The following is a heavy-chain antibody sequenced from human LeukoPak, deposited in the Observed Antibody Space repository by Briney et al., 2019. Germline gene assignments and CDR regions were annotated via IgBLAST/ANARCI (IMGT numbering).Heavy chain of an antibody. Sequence: SETLSLTCTVSGGSISSSSYYWGWIRQPPGKGLEWIGSVYYSGSTYYNPSLKSRVTISVDTSKNQFSLKLSSVTAADTAVYYCARLTVWSGSFDYWGQGTLVTVSS. CDR1: GGSISSSSYY. J-gene: IGHJ4*02. V-gene: IGHV4-39*01. CDR2: VYYSGST. D-gene: IGHD3-3*01. CDR3: ARLTVWSGSFDY.